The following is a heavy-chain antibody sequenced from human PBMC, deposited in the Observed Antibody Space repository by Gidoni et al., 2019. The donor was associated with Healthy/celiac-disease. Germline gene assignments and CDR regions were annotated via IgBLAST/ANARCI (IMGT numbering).Heavy chain of an antibody. CDR3: TRGGSGWAYYYYGMDV. Sequence: EVQLVESGGGLVQPGRSLRLSCTASGFTFGDYAMGWFRQAPGKGLEWVGFIRRKAYGGTTEYAASVKGRFTISRDDSKSIAYLQMNSLKTEDTAVYYCTRGGSGWAYYYYGMDVWGQGTTVTVSS. J-gene: IGHJ6*02. D-gene: IGHD6-19*01. CDR1: GFTFGDYA. V-gene: IGHV3-49*03. CDR2: IRRKAYGGTT.